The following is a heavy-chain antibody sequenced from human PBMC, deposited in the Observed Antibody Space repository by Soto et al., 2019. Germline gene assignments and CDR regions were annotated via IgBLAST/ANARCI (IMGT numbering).Heavy chain of an antibody. V-gene: IGHV3-23*01. CDR1: GFTFSSYA. J-gene: IGHJ4*02. CDR3: AKYGWYYDSSSYLDY. CDR2: ISGSGGST. D-gene: IGHD3-22*01. Sequence: EVQLLESGGGLVQPGGSLRLSCAASGFTFSSYAMSWVRQAPGKGLEWVSAISGSGGSTYNGDSVKGRFTISRDNSKNTLYLQMNSLRAEDTAVYYCAKYGWYYDSSSYLDYWGQGTLVTVSS.